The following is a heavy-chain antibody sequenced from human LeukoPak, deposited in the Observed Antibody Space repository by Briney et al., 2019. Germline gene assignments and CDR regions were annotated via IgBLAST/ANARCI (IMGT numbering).Heavy chain of an antibody. D-gene: IGHD2-15*01. J-gene: IGHJ5*02. CDR2: IDHSDSYT. V-gene: IGHV5-10-1*01. CDR1: GYSFTSYW. Sequence: GESLRISCKGSGYSFTSYWISWVRQMPGKGLEWMGRIDHSDSYTNYSPSFQGHVTISADKSISTAYLQWSSLKASDTAMYYCATHPAYCSGGSCYGNWFDPWGQGTLVTVSS. CDR3: ATHPAYCSGGSCYGNWFDP.